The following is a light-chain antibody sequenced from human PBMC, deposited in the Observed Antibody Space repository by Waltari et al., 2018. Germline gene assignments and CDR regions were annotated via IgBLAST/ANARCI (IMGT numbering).Light chain of an antibody. Sequence: DIAMTQTPLSLSVTPGQPASISCKSSQSLLPTDGKTYLYWYLLRPGQPPQLLIYEVSNRFSGVPERFSGIVSGTDFTLQISRVEAEDVGMYYCMHSVKFPPTFGQGTKVEIK. J-gene: IGKJ1*01. CDR3: MHSVKFPPT. CDR1: QSLLPTDGKTY. CDR2: EVS. V-gene: IGKV2D-29*01.